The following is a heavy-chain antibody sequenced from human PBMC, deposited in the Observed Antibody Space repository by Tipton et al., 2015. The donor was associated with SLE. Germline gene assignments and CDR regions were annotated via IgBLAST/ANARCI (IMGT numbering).Heavy chain of an antibody. CDR3: ARDRYNWNFPFDY. V-gene: IGHV1-2*02. CDR1: GYTFTSYG. J-gene: IGHJ4*02. CDR2: INPNSGGT. Sequence: QSGAEVKKPGASVKVSCKASGYTFTSYGISWVRQAPGQGLEWMGWINPNSGGTNYAQKFQGRVTMTRDTSISTAYMELSRLRSDDTAVHYCARDRYNWNFPFDYWGQGTLVTVSS. D-gene: IGHD1-7*01.